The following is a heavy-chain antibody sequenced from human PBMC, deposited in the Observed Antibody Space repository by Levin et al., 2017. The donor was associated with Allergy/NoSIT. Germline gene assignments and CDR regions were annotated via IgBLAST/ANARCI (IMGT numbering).Heavy chain of an antibody. CDR1: GFTFSCYG. CDR3: AKDVYGSGWYPLGNDAFEM. Sequence: GESLKISCAASGFTFSCYGMHWVRQAPGKGLEWVAVISSDGRKKFYADSVKGRFTISRDNSKNTLDLQMNSLRAEDTAVYYCAKDVYGSGWYPLGNDAFEMWGQGTKVSVSS. V-gene: IGHV3-30*18. J-gene: IGHJ3*02. D-gene: IGHD6-19*01. CDR2: ISSDGRKK.